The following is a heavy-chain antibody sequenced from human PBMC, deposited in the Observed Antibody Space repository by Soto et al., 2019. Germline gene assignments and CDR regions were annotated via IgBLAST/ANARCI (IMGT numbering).Heavy chain of an antibody. D-gene: IGHD5-18*01. Sequence: SENLSLTCTVSGGSVSSGSYYWSWIRQPPGKGLEWIGYIYYSGSTNYNPSLKSRVTISVDTSKNQFSLKLSSVTAADTAVYYCARGSWIQLRNLFAPWGQGTLVTVSA. V-gene: IGHV4-61*01. J-gene: IGHJ5*02. CDR2: IYYSGST. CDR1: GGSVSSGSYY. CDR3: ARGSWIQLRNLFAP.